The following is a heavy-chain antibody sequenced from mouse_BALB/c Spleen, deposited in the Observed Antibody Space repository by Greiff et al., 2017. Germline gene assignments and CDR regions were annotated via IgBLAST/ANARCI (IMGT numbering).Heavy chain of an antibody. V-gene: IGHV5-4*02. CDR2: ISDGGSYT. Sequence: EVQGVESGGGLVKPGGSLKLSCAASGFTFSDYYMYWVRQTPEKRLEWVATISDGGSYTYYPDSVKGRFTISRDNAKNNLYLQMSSLKSEDTAMYYCARDWDYAMDYWDQGTSVTVSS. CDR1: GFTFSDYY. CDR3: ARDWDYAMDY. J-gene: IGHJ4*01.